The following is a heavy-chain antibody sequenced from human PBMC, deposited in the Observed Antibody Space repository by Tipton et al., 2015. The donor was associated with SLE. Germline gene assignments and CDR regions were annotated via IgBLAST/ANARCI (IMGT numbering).Heavy chain of an antibody. CDR2: IYTSGST. CDR1: GGSISSYY. CDR3: ARDQGGRAARPGRFYV. V-gene: IGHV4-4*07. J-gene: IGHJ3*01. Sequence: TLSLTCTVSGGSISSYYWSWIRQPAGKGLEWIGRIYTSGSTNYNPSLKSRVTMSVATSKNQFSLKLSSVTAADTAVDYCARDQGGRAARPGRFYVWGQGTMVTVSS. D-gene: IGHD6-6*01.